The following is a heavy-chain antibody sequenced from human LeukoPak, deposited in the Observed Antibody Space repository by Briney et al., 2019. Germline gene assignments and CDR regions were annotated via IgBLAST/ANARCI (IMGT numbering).Heavy chain of an antibody. V-gene: IGHV3-23*01. Sequence: GGSLRLSCAASRFTFSSYAMSWVRQAPGKGLEWVSTISHDGVNTHYADSVEGRFTISRDNSKSILYLQMNSLRAEDTAVYYCAKDVGGSAFFDYWGQGTLVTVAS. J-gene: IGHJ4*02. CDR2: ISHDGVNT. D-gene: IGHD3-16*01. CDR3: AKDVGGSAFFDY. CDR1: RFTFSSYA.